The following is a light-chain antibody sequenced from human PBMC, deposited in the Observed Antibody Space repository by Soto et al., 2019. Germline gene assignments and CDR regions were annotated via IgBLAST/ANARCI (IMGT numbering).Light chain of an antibody. J-gene: IGKJ5*01. CDR3: QQRSNWPRGIT. CDR1: QSVSSY. V-gene: IGKV3-11*01. CDR2: DAS. Sequence: EIVLTQSPATLSLSPGERATLSCRASQSVSSYLAWYQQKPGQAPRLLIYDASNRATGIPARFSGSGSGTDFTLTISSLEPEDFAVYYCQQRSNWPRGITFGQGTRLELK.